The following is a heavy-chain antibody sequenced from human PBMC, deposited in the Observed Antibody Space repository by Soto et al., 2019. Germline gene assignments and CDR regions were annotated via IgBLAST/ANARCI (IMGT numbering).Heavy chain of an antibody. J-gene: IGHJ3*02. Sequence: PSETLSLTCTVSGDSISSYYWSWIRQPPGKGLEWIGYIYYRGSTNYNPSLKSRVTISVDTSKNQFSLKLSSVTAADTAVYYCSRHAVYGYESSGYYLAAAFDIWGQGTMVTVS. D-gene: IGHD3-22*01. CDR1: GDSISSYY. V-gene: IGHV4-59*08. CDR3: SRHAVYGYESSGYYLAAAFDI. CDR2: IYYRGST.